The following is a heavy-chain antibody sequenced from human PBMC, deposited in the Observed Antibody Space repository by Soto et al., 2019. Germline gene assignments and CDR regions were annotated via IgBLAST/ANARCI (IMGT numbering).Heavy chain of an antibody. CDR1: GFTFSSYA. V-gene: IGHV3-23*01. J-gene: IGHJ4*02. CDR2: ISGSGGST. Sequence: GGSLRLSCAASGFTFSSYAMSWVRQAPGKGLEWVSGISGSGGSTYYADSVKGRFTISRDNSKNTLHLQMNSLRAEDTAVYYCAKGYLGWYFDYWGQGTLVTVSS. CDR3: AKGYLGWYFDY. D-gene: IGHD6-19*01.